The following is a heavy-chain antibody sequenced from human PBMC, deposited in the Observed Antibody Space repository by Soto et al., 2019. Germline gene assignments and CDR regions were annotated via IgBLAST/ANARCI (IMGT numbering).Heavy chain of an antibody. V-gene: IGHV4-61*08. CDR1: GASVTSPEHY. CDR3: ARGQRFSDWFDP. Sequence: PSETLSLTCSVSGASVTSPEHYWTWIRQSPGKGLEWIGRIYSSGTTKYNPSLQSRLNMSLDTSKNQFSLRLTSVTAADTAVYYCARGQRFSDWFDPWGQGTLVTVSS. J-gene: IGHJ5*02. CDR2: IYSSGTT. D-gene: IGHD3-3*01.